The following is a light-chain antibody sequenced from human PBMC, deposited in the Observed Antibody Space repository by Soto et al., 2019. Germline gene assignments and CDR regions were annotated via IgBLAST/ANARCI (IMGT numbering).Light chain of an antibody. J-gene: IGLJ3*02. CDR3: SSYSSSTTAWV. CDR2: DVN. CDR1: SSDVGDYNY. Sequence: QSALTQPASVYGSPGQSITMSCTGASSDVGDYNYVSWYQQHPGKAPKVIIFDVNNRPSGVSARFSGSKSGNTASLTISGLQAEDEADYYCSSYSSSTTAWVFGGGTKLTVL. V-gene: IGLV2-14*03.